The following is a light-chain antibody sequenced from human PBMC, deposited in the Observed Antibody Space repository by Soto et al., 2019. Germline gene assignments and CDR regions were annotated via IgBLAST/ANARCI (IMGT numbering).Light chain of an antibody. CDR2: GNS. CDR1: SSNIGAGYD. CDR3: QSYDSSLSGSGVV. Sequence: QAVVTQPPSVSGAPGQRVTISCTGSSSNIGAGYDVHWYQQLPGTAPKLLIYGNSNRSSGVPDRFSGSKSGTSASLAITGLQAEDEADYYCQSYDSSLSGSGVVFGGGTKVTVL. J-gene: IGLJ2*01. V-gene: IGLV1-40*01.